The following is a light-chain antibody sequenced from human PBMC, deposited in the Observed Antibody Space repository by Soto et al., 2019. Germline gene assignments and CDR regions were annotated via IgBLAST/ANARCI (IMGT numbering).Light chain of an antibody. Sequence: PSTLSGSVGARVTITCRASQTISSWLAWYQQKPGKAPQLLIFDVSNLQTGVPSRFSGGGSGTDFALTISSLEPEDIATYYCQQYDSLPLTFGQGTRLEIK. V-gene: IGKV1-33*01. CDR2: DVS. CDR1: QTISSW. CDR3: QQYDSLPLT. J-gene: IGKJ5*01.